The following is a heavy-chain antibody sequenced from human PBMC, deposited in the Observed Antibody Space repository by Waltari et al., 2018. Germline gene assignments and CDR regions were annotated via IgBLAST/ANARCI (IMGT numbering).Heavy chain of an antibody. Sequence: QVQLVQSGAEVKKPGSSVKVSCKASGGTFSSYAISWVRQAPGQGLEWMGGIIPIFGTANYAQKFQGRVTITADEATSTAYMELSSLRSEDTAVYYCARKQPPYYYDSSGYYPFFDYWGQGTLVTVSS. CDR1: GGTFSSYA. V-gene: IGHV1-69*01. D-gene: IGHD3-22*01. CDR3: ARKQPPYYYDSSGYYPFFDY. J-gene: IGHJ4*02. CDR2: IIPIFGTA.